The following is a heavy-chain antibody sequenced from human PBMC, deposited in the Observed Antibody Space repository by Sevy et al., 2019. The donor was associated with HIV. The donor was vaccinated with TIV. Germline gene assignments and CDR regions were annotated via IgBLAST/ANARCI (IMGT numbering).Heavy chain of an antibody. CDR3: AGENTWGRGYS. D-gene: IGHD1-26*01. V-gene: IGHV4-59*08. J-gene: IGHJ5*01. CDR2: IYYNGHI. CDR1: GGSITSLY. Sequence: SETLSLTCTVSGGSITSLYWNWIRQPPGKGLEWIANIYYNGHINYNPSLKSRVTLSLDTSKNQFALRLSSVTAADTAMYYCAGENTWGRGYSRGQGTLVTVSS.